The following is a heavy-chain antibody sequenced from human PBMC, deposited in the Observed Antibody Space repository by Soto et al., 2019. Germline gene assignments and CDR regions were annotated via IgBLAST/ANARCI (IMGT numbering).Heavy chain of an antibody. V-gene: IGHV5-51*01. CDR3: AKSEVLEI. CDR2: VYPGDSET. CDR1: GYNFSSHW. J-gene: IGHJ3*02. Sequence: EEKLEQSGAEVKKPGESLKISCKGSGYNFSSHWIAWVRQKPGKGLEWMGIVYPGDSETRYSPSFQGQVTMSVDKSIDTAYLQWSSLKASDTAIYYCAKSEVLEIWGQGTMVTVSS.